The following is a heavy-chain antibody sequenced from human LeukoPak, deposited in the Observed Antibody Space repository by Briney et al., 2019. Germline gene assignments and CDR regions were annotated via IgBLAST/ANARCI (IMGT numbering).Heavy chain of an antibody. CDR2: IYYSGST. V-gene: IGHV4-59*01. D-gene: IGHD2-15*01. CDR3: ARVVVAVTPYFDY. Sequence: SETLSLTCTVSGGSISSYYWSWIRQPPGKGLEWIGYIYYSGSTNYNPSLKSRVTISVATSKNQFSLTLSSVTAADTVVYYCARVVVAVTPYFDYWGQGTLVTVSS. CDR1: GGSISSYY. J-gene: IGHJ4*02.